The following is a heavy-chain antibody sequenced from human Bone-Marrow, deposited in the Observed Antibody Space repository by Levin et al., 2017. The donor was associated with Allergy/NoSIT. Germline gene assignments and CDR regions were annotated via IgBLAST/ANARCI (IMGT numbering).Heavy chain of an antibody. D-gene: IGHD6-19*01. CDR3: AKDLIAVAGTSSGYYYDYGMDV. J-gene: IGHJ6*02. CDR2: ISYDGSNK. V-gene: IGHV3-30*18. CDR1: GFTFSSYG. Sequence: GGSLRLSCAASGFTFSSYGMHWVRQAPGKGLEWVAVISYDGSNKYYADSVKGRFTISRDNSKNTLYLQMNSLRAEDTAVYYCAKDLIAVAGTSSGYYYDYGMDVWGQGTTVTVSS.